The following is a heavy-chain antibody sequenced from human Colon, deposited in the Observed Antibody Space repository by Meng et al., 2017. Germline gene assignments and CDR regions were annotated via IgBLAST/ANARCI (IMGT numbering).Heavy chain of an antibody. CDR1: GFTFGSYP. V-gene: IGHV3-30*17. Sequence: VRLVESGGGLVPPGGSLSLSCADSGFTFGSYPMQWVRQAPGMGLEWVELISDDGSNKYDADSVKGRFTISRDNSKNTLFLQMNSLRPEDTAVYYCARVWVGGSYSVDNWGQGTLVTVSS. D-gene: IGHD1-26*01. CDR2: ISDDGSNK. CDR3: ARVWVGGSYSVDN. J-gene: IGHJ4*02.